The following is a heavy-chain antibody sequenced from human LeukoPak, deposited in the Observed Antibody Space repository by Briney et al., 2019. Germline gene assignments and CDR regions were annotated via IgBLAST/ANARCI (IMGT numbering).Heavy chain of an antibody. CDR2: MNPKSGNT. CDR3: ARDRFPRRYCSSTSCYGDAFDI. CDR1: GYTFTTYN. D-gene: IGHD2-2*01. Sequence: APVKVSCKASGYTFTTYNINWVRQATGQGLEWMRWMNPKSGNTGYAQKFQGRVTMTRNASMSTAYMELSSLKSEDTAVYYCARDRFPRRYCSSTSCYGDAFDIWGQGTMVTVSS. V-gene: IGHV1-8*01. J-gene: IGHJ3*02.